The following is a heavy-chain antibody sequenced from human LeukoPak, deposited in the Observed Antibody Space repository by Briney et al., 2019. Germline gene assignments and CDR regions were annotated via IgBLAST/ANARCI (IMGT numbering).Heavy chain of an antibody. V-gene: IGHV3-21*06. CDR3: ATETNGRHYDY. Sequence: GGSLRLSCTASGFTFSTSGFNWVRQAPGKGLEWVASIGPTGSDRYHADSIKGRFTISRDNANNFLYLQMNSLRAEDTAVYYCATETNGRHYDYWGQGTLLTVSS. CDR1: GFTFSTSG. J-gene: IGHJ4*02. CDR2: IGPTGSDR. D-gene: IGHD1-14*01.